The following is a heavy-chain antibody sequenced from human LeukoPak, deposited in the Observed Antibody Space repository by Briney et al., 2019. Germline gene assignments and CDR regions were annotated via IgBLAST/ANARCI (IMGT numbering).Heavy chain of an antibody. CDR3: ARAAGDYDAFDI. CDR1: GGTFSSYA. D-gene: IGHD4-17*01. CDR2: IIPILGIA. Sequence: ASVKVSCKASGGTFSSYAISWVRQAPGQGLEWMGRIIPILGIANYAQKFQDRVTITADKSTSTAYMELSSLRSEDTAVYYCARAAGDYDAFDIWGQGTMVTVSS. J-gene: IGHJ3*02. V-gene: IGHV1-69*04.